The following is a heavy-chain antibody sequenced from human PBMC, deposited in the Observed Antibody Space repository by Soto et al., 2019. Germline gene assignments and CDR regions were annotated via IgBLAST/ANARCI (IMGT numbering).Heavy chain of an antibody. V-gene: IGHV5-51*01. CDR1: GYSFTSYW. J-gene: IGHJ6*02. CDR2: IYPGDSDT. Sequence: GESLKISCKGSGYSFTSYWIGWVRQMPGKGLEWMGIIYPGDSDTRYSPSFQGQVPISAVKSISTAYLQWSSLKASDTAMYYCARLPNRHLYYYGMDVWGQGTTVTVSS. CDR3: ARLPNRHLYYYGMDV. D-gene: IGHD2-8*01.